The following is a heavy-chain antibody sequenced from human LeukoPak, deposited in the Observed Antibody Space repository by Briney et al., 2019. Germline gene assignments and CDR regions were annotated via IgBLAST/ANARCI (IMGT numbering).Heavy chain of an antibody. D-gene: IGHD2-2*01. CDR3: AREMPDCSSTSCYLDY. CDR1: GYTFTGYY. Sequence: GASVKVSCKASGYTFTGYYMHWVRQAPGQGLEWMGWINPNSGGTNYAQKFQGGVTMTRDTSISTAYMELSRLRSDDTAVYYCAREMPDCSSTSCYLDYWGQGTLVTVSS. CDR2: INPNSGGT. V-gene: IGHV1-2*02. J-gene: IGHJ4*02.